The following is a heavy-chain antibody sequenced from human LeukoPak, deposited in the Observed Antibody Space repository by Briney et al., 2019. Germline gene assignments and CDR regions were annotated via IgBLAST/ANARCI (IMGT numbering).Heavy chain of an antibody. CDR3: ARDQADFGDYIWGSYRNFDY. CDR2: ISSSSSYI. J-gene: IGHJ4*02. D-gene: IGHD3-16*02. V-gene: IGHV3-21*01. CDR1: GFTFSSYS. Sequence: GGSLRLSCAASGFTFSSYSMNWVRQAPGKGLEWVSSISSSSSYIYYADSVKGRFTISRDNAKNSLYLQMNSLRAEDTAMYYCARDQADFGDYIWGSYRNFDYWGQGTLVTVSS.